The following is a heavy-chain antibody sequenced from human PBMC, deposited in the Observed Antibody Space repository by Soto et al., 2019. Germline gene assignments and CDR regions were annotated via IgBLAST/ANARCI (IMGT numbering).Heavy chain of an antibody. CDR3: ATVGGVGAYYYGMDV. V-gene: IGHV1-24*01. Sequence: GASVKVSCKVSGYTLTELSMHWVRQAPGKGLEWMGGFDPEDGETIYAQKFQGRVTMTEDTSTDTAYMELSSLRSGDTAVYYCATVGGVGAYYYGMDVWGQGTTVTVSS. D-gene: IGHD3-16*01. J-gene: IGHJ6*02. CDR2: FDPEDGET. CDR1: GYTLTELS.